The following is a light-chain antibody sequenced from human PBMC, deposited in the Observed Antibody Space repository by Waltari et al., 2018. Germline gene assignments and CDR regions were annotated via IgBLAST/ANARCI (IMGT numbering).Light chain of an antibody. J-gene: IGKJ4*01. CDR3: QQRSNWPLT. CDR2: DAS. CDR1: QSVSSY. Sequence: DIVFTQSPATLSLSPGESAPLSCTVSQSVSSYLAWYQQKPGQAPRLLIYDASNRATGIPARFSGSGSGTDFTLTISSLEPEDFAVYYCQQRSNWPLTFGGGTKVEIK. V-gene: IGKV3-11*01.